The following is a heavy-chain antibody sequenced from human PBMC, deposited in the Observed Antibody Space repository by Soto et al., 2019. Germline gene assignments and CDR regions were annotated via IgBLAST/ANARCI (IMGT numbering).Heavy chain of an antibody. Sequence: GGSLRLSCAASGFTFSSYSMNWVRQAPGKGLEWVSYISSSSSTIYYADSVKGRFTISRDNAKNSLYLQMNSLRAEDTAVYYCARGVSSSWYSDENWFDPWGQGTLVTVSS. V-gene: IGHV3-48*01. CDR2: ISSSSSTI. CDR1: GFTFSSYS. J-gene: IGHJ5*02. D-gene: IGHD6-13*01. CDR3: ARGVSSSWYSDENWFDP.